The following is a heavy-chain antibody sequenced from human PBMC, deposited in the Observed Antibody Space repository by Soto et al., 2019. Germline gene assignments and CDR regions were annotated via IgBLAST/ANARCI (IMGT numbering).Heavy chain of an antibody. D-gene: IGHD3-3*01. CDR3: AKDRAIFGVAFHLDY. Sequence: QVQLVESGGGVVQPGRSLRLSCAASGFTFSSYGMHWVRQAPGKGLEWVAVISYDGSNKYYADSVKGRFTISRDNSKNTLYLQMNSLGAEDTAVYYCAKDRAIFGVAFHLDYWGQGTLVTVSS. CDR2: ISYDGSNK. V-gene: IGHV3-30*18. J-gene: IGHJ4*02. CDR1: GFTFSSYG.